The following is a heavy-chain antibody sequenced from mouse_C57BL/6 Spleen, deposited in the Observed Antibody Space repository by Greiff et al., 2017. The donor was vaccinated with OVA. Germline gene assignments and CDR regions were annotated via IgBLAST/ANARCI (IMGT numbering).Heavy chain of an antibody. CDR2: IDPSDSYT. CDR3: ARNDYDGAMDY. Sequence: VQLQQPGAELVMPGASVKLSCKASGYTFTSYWMHWVKQRPGQGLEWIGEIDPSDSYTNYNQKFKGKSTLTVDKSSSTAYMQLSSLTSEDSAVYYCARNDYDGAMDYWGQGTSVTGSS. V-gene: IGHV1-69*01. J-gene: IGHJ4*01. CDR1: GYTFTSYW. D-gene: IGHD2-4*01.